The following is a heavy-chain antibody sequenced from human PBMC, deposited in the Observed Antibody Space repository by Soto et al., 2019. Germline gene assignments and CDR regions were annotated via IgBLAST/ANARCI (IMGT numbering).Heavy chain of an antibody. D-gene: IGHD3-10*01. CDR2: IYYSGST. Sequence: TKTLSLTCTVSRGSISSYYWSWIRQPPGKGLEWIGYIYYSGSTNYNPSLKSRVTISVDTSKNQFSLKLSSVTAADTAVYYCARVGRWFGELLYLYFDYWGQGTLVTVSS. J-gene: IGHJ4*02. CDR1: RGSISSYY. CDR3: ARVGRWFGELLYLYFDY. V-gene: IGHV4-59*01.